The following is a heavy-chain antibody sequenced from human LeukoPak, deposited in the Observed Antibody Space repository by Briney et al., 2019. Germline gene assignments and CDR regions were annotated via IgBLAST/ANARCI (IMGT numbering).Heavy chain of an antibody. CDR2: IWYDGSNK. CDR3: ARLFSNTFYYHSGTHLDY. V-gene: IGHV3-33*01. J-gene: IGHJ4*02. D-gene: IGHD3-10*01. Sequence: PGGSLRLSCAASGFTFNSYGMHWVRQAPGKGLEWVAFIWYDGSNKYYTDSVKGRFTICRDNSKNTLYLQMNSLRAEDTAVYYCARLFSNTFYYHSGTHLDYWGQGTLVTVSS. CDR1: GFTFNSYG.